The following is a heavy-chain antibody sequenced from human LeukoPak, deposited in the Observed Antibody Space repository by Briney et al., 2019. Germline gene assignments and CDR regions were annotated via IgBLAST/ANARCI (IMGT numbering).Heavy chain of an antibody. V-gene: IGHV3-23*01. Sequence: PGGSLRLSCVASGFIFRDYAMSWVRQAPAGGLGWVSSLRGDGETFYTDPVKGRFTLSRDHSRNTVYLQLNNLRVEDTAVYYCAKASWVSSADAVLWGQGTLVTVS. CDR3: AKASWVSSADAVL. CDR2: LRGDGET. CDR1: GFIFRDYA. J-gene: IGHJ4*02. D-gene: IGHD3-16*01.